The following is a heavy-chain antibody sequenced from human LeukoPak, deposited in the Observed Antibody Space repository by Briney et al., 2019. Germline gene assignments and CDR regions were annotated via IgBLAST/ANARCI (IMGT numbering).Heavy chain of an antibody. J-gene: IGHJ4*02. D-gene: IGHD6-6*01. CDR1: GFSFSGHW. CDR2: ISPTGSTT. CDR3: ARGPNSNWSGLDF. Sequence: GGSLRLSCTASGFSFSGHWMQWARQLPGKGLVWVSRISPTGSTTSYADSVKGRFTVSRDNAKNTLYLQVNNLRAEDTAVYYCARGPNSNWSGLDFWGQGTLLTVSS. V-gene: IGHV3-74*01.